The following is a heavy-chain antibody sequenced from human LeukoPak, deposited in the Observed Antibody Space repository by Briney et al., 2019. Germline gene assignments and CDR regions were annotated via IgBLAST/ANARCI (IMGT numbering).Heavy chain of an antibody. CDR3: ARGMFGGVSSARVDYYYYYMDV. J-gene: IGHJ6*03. Sequence: PSETLSLTCTVSGGSISSYYWSWIRQPAGKRLEWIGRIYTSGSTNYNPSLKSRVTMSVDTSKNQFSLKLSSVTAADTAVYYCARGMFGGVSSARVDYYYYYMDVWGKGTTVTVSS. CDR1: GGSISSYY. CDR2: IYTSGST. V-gene: IGHV4-4*07. D-gene: IGHD3-16*01.